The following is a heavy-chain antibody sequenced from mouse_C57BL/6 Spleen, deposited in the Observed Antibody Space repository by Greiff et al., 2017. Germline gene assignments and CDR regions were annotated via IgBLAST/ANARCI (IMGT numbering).Heavy chain of an antibody. CDR3: ARRAYYAMDY. Sequence: QVQLQQPGAELVRPGSSVKLSCKASGYTFTSYWMHWVKQRPIQGLEWIGNIDPSDSATHYNQKFKDKATLTVDKSSSTAYMQLSSLTSEDSAVYYCARRAYYAMDYWGQGTSVTVSS. CDR1: GYTFTSYW. CDR2: IDPSDSAT. D-gene: IGHD3-3*01. J-gene: IGHJ4*01. V-gene: IGHV1-52*01.